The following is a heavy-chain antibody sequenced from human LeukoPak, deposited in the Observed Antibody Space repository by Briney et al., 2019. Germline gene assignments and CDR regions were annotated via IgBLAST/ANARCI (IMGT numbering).Heavy chain of an antibody. J-gene: IGHJ3*02. D-gene: IGHD3-10*01. CDR1: GGSISSSSYY. CDR2: IYYSGST. V-gene: IGHV4-39*07. Sequence: SETLSLTCTVSGGSISSSSYYWGWIRQPPGKGLEWIGSIYYSGSTYYNPSLKSRVTISVDTSKNQFSLKLSSVTAADTAVYYCARVMWFGDLSDAFDIWGQGTMVTVSS. CDR3: ARVMWFGDLSDAFDI.